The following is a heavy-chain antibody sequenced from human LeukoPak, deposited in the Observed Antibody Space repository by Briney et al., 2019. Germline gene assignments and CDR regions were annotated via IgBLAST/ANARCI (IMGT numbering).Heavy chain of an antibody. Sequence: KPSGTLSLTCAVSGGSISSSNWWSWVRQPPGKGLEWIGEVYHSGTTNYNPSLKSRVTISVDKSKNQFSLKLSSVTAADTAVYYCARDVRLITFGGVIVIRGDFDYWGQGTLVTVSS. CDR2: VYHSGTT. CDR3: ARDVRLITFGGVIVIRGDFDY. D-gene: IGHD3-16*02. V-gene: IGHV4-4*02. J-gene: IGHJ4*02. CDR1: GGSISSSNW.